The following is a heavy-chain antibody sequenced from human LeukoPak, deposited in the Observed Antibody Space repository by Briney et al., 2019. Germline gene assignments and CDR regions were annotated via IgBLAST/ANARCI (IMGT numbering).Heavy chain of an antibody. V-gene: IGHV3-13*01. Sequence: PGGSLRLSCSGSGFTFSSYDMHWVRQATGKGLEWVSAIGTAGDTYYPGSVKGRFTISRENAKNSLYLQMNSLRAGDTAVYYCARFRQSNKPYDSSGYYYDYWGQGTLVTVSS. CDR1: GFTFSSYD. J-gene: IGHJ4*02. CDR3: ARFRQSNKPYDSSGYYYDY. D-gene: IGHD3-22*01. CDR2: IGTAGDT.